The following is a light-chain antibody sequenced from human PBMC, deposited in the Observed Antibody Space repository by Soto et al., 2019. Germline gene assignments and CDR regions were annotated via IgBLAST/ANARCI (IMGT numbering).Light chain of an antibody. CDR1: SSDVGGYNY. J-gene: IGLJ7*01. CDR3: SSYTSTSTLWV. Sequence: QSALTQPASVSGSPGQSITISCTGTSSDVGGYNYVSWCQQHPGKAPKLMIYEVTNRPSGVSNRFSGSKSGNTASLTISGLQAEDEADYYCSSYTSTSTLWVFGGGTQLTVL. CDR2: EVT. V-gene: IGLV2-14*01.